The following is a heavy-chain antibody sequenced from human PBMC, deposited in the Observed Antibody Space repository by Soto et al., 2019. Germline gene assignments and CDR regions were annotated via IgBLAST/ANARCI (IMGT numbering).Heavy chain of an antibody. CDR2: MSGSGRSI. Sequence: EVQLLESGGGLVQPGGSLRLSCVASGFTFSTYAMNWVRQAPGGGLEWVSLMSGSGRSIYYADSVRGRFTISRDNSRNTVYLEMNSLRAEDTAVYYCVRFGGVDYWGQGTLVTVSS. CDR1: GFTFSTYA. J-gene: IGHJ4*02. V-gene: IGHV3-23*01. CDR3: VRFGGVDY. D-gene: IGHD3-10*01.